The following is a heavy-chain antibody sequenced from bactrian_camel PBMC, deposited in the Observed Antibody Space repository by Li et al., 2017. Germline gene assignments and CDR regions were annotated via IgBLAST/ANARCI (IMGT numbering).Heavy chain of an antibody. CDR1: GPVSRNYC. Sequence: HVQLVESGGGSVQAGGSLSLSCVYSGPVSRNYCMGWFRQTPGKDREEVARLNTASGTTVYADSVKGQFTISRDSAKQTLYLQLNSLKPEDTDMYYCAAERRLLAPCRDASEYNHRGQGTQVTVS. J-gene: IGHJ4*01. V-gene: IGHV3S54*01. D-gene: IGHD1*01. CDR3: AAERRLLAPCRDASEYNH. CDR2: LNTASGTT.